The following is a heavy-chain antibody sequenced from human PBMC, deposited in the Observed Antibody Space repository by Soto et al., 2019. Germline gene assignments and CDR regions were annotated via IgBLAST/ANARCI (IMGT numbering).Heavy chain of an antibody. V-gene: IGHV2-70*01. CDR1: GFSLSTSVMC. J-gene: IGHJ4*02. CDR3: ARKPQYYYGSGSYYLPSFFDY. CDR2: IDWDDDK. Sequence: GPALVNRTHTLTLTCTFSGFSLSTSVMCVSWIRQPPGKALELLALIDWDDDKYYSTSLKTRLTISKDTSKNQVVLTMTNMDPVDKATYYCARKPQYYYGSGSYYLPSFFDYWGQGTLVTVYS. D-gene: IGHD3-10*01.